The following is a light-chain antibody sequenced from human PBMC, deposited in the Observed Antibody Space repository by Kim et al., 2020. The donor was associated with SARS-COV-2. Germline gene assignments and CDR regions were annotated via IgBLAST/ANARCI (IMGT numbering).Light chain of an antibody. CDR1: KLGDKY. CDR3: QAWDISNASYV. J-gene: IGLJ1*01. V-gene: IGLV3-1*01. Sequence: SYELTQPPSVSVSPGQTASITCSGDKLGDKYACWYQQKAGQSPVMVIYQDNKRPSGIPERFSGSNSGNTATLTISGTQAMDEADYYCQAWDISNASYVFG. CDR2: QDN.